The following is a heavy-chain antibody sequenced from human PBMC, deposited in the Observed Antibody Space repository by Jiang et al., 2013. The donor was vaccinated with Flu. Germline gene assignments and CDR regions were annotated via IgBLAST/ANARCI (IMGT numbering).Heavy chain of an antibody. J-gene: IGHJ4*02. D-gene: IGHD6-19*01. CDR2: TYYRSNWFK. CDR1: GDSVSSDTVI. V-gene: IGHV6-1*01. CDR3: ARGNYDSSGTRFDY. Sequence: SQTLSLTCVTSGDSVSSDTVIWSWIRQSPSRGLEWLGRTYYRSNWFKEYAESVKSRITINADTSKNQFSLLLDSVTAEDTAVYYCARGNYDSSGTRFDYWGQGTLVTVSS.